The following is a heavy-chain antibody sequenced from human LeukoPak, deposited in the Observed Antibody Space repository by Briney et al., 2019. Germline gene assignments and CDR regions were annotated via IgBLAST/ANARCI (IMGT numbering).Heavy chain of an antibody. CDR3: ARLPNCGGDCYSVDP. CDR2: IYYSGST. CDR1: GFTFSSYRMN. V-gene: IGHV4-39*01. J-gene: IGHJ5*02. Sequence: PGGSLRLSCAASGFTFSSYRMNWVRQAPGKGLEWIGSIYYSGSTYYNPSLKSRVTISVDTSKNQFSLKLSSVTAADTAVYYCARLPNCGGDCYSVDPWGQGTLVTVSS. D-gene: IGHD2-21*02.